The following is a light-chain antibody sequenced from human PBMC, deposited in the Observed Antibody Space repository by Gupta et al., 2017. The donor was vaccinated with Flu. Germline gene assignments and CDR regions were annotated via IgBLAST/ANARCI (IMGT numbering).Light chain of an antibody. CDR3: QQRSNWPMYS. CDR1: QSVRSY. CDR2: DAS. Sequence: EIVLTQSPATLSLSPGERATLSCRASQSVRSYLAWYKQKPGQAPRLLIYDASNRDTGIPARFSGSGSGKDFTLTISSREPEDFAVYYCQQRSNWPMYSFGQGTKLEIK. J-gene: IGKJ2*03. V-gene: IGKV3-11*01.